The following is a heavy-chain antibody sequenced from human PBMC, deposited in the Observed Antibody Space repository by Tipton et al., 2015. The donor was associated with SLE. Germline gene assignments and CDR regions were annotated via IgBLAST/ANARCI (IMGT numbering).Heavy chain of an antibody. Sequence: GLVKPSQTLSLSCTISGDSVSDGVTVWNWIRQSPSRGLEWLGRTYYRSQWFSDYAVSVKSRITINADESKNQFSLHLFSVTPEDTAVYFCARDDWKAGDSFDVWGQGTMVTVSS. CDR2: TYYRSQWFS. V-gene: IGHV6-1*01. CDR1: GDSVSDGVTV. D-gene: IGHD1-1*01. CDR3: ARDDWKAGDSFDV. J-gene: IGHJ3*01.